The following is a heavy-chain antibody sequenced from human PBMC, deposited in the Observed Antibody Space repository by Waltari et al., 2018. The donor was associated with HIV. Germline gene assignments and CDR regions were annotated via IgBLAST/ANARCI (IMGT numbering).Heavy chain of an antibody. D-gene: IGHD2-15*01. Sequence: QVQLVQSGAEVKKPGASVKVSCKASGYTFTSYDINWVRQATGQGLEWMGWMNPNSGNTGYAQKFQGRGTMTRNTSISTAYMELSSLRSEDTAVYYCAGDREQVAPLAIHPGADYWGQGTLVTVSS. CDR2: MNPNSGNT. V-gene: IGHV1-8*01. J-gene: IGHJ4*02. CDR3: AGDREQVAPLAIHPGADY. CDR1: GYTFTSYD.